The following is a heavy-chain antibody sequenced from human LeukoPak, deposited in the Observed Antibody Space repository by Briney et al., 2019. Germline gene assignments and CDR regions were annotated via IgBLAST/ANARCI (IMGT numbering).Heavy chain of an antibody. D-gene: IGHD2-2*01. Sequence: SETLSLTCTVSGGSISSYYWSWIRQPPGKGPEWIGYIYYSGSTNYNPSLKSRVTISVDTSKNQFSLKLSSVTAADTAVYYCARAGYCSSTSCIQHWGQGTLVTVSS. CDR3: ARAGYCSSTSCIQH. J-gene: IGHJ1*01. CDR1: GGSISSYY. CDR2: IYYSGST. V-gene: IGHV4-59*01.